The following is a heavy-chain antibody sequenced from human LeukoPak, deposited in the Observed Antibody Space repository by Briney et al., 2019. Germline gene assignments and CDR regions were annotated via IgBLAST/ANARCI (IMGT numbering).Heavy chain of an antibody. CDR2: IRYDGSNK. CDR1: GFTFSSYD. D-gene: IGHD5-24*01. J-gene: IGHJ6*03. V-gene: IGHV3-30*02. Sequence: PGGSLRLSCAASGFTFSSYDIHWVRQAPGKGLEWVAFIRYDGSNKYYADSVRGRFTISRDNSKNTLYLQMNSLRAEDTAVYYCARDSRRDGYNPYYYYYYMDVWGKGTTVTISS. CDR3: ARDSRRDGYNPYYYYYYMDV.